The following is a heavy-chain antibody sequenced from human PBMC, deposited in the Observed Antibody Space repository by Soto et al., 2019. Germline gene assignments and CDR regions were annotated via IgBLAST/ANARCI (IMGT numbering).Heavy chain of an antibody. V-gene: IGHV1-18*01. D-gene: IGHD2-15*01. J-gene: IGHJ4*02. Sequence: ASGKVXCKASGYIFTTHGMSWVRQAPGQGLEWMGRISTYNGNTKYAQKLQGRVTMTTDTSTSIAYMELRSLRSDDTAVYYCARDFRGGNPGGYWGQGTLVTVSS. CDR3: ARDFRGGNPGGY. CDR2: ISTYNGNT. CDR1: GYIFTTHG.